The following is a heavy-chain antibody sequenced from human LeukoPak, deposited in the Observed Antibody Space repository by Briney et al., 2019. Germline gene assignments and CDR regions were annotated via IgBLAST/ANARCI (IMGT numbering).Heavy chain of an antibody. CDR1: GYTFTGYY. V-gene: IGHV1-2*06. D-gene: IGHD3-3*01. J-gene: IGHJ4*02. CDR3: ARDLSSTYDFWSGYYTGEVDY. CDR2: INPNSGGT. Sequence: ASVKVSCKASGYTFTGYYMHWVRQAPGQGLEWMGRINPNSGGTNYEQKFQGRVTMTRDTSISTAYMELSRLRSDDTAVYYCARDLSSTYDFWSGYYTGEVDYWGQGTLVTVSS.